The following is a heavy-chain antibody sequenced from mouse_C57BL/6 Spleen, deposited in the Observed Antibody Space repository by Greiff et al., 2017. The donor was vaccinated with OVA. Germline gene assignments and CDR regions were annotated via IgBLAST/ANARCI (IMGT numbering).Heavy chain of an antibody. CDR3: AGRAVVATNECFGV. CDR1: GYTFTDYY. J-gene: IGHJ1*03. CDR2: IYPGSGNT. D-gene: IGHD1-1*01. V-gene: IGHV1-76*01. Sequence: VQLQQSGAELVRPGASVKLSCKASGYTFTDYYINWVKQRPGQGLEWIARIYPGSGNTYYNEKFKGKATLTADKSSSTAYMQLSSLTSDDSAVYFGAGRAVVATNECFGVWGTGTTVTVSS.